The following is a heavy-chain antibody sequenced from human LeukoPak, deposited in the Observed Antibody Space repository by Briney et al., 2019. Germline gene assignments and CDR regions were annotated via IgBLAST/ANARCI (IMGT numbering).Heavy chain of an antibody. D-gene: IGHD4-17*01. CDR2: ISSSSSTI. J-gene: IGHJ4*02. CDR1: GFTFSSYS. V-gene: IGHV3-48*04. Sequence: GGSLRLSCAASGFTFSSYSMNWVRQAPGKGLEWVSYISSSSSTIYYADSVEGRFTISRDNAKNSIYLQMDSLRVEDTAIYYCARDSVGDLLDYWGQGTPVTVSS. CDR3: ARDSVGDLLDY.